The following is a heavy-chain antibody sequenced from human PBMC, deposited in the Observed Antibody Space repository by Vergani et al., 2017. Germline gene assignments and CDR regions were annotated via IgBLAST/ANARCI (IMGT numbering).Heavy chain of an antibody. CDR1: GCTSSYYG. J-gene: IGHJ1*01. Sequence: QVHLVESGGGVVQPGRSLRLSCVVSGCTSSYYGMHWVRQAPGKGLEWGAVILYEGTQKYYADSVKGRFTISRDNSKSTLFLQMNSLRTEDTAVYYCATKSCGTPGCQIGYFREWGQGTLVTVSS. D-gene: IGHD1-1*01. V-gene: IGHV3-30*03. CDR3: ATKSCGTPGCQIGYFRE. CDR2: ILYEGTQK.